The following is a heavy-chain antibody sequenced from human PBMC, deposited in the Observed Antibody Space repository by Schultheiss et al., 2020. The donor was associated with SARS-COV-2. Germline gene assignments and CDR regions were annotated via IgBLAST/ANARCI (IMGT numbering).Heavy chain of an antibody. CDR3: VKDQAHLGYCSGGSCYSYYYYGMDV. CDR2: ISSSGSTI. CDR1: GFTFSNAW. V-gene: IGHV3-48*01. Sequence: GGSLRLSCAASGFTFSNAWMSWVRQAPGKGLEWVSYISSSGSTIYYADSVKGRFTISRDNSKNTLYLQMNSLRAEDTAVYYCVKDQAHLGYCSGGSCYSYYYYGMDVWGQGTTVTVSS. J-gene: IGHJ6*02. D-gene: IGHD2-15*01.